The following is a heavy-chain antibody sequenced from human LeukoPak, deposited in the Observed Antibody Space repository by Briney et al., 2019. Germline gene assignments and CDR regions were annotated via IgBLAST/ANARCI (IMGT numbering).Heavy chain of an antibody. Sequence: SETLSLTCTVSGGSISSGGYYWSWIRQHPGKGLEWIGYIYYSGSTQYNPSLKSRVTVSVDTSKNQFSLKLSSVTAADTAVYYCARGKTYYDILTVYYNVNWFAPGGQGTLVTVPS. D-gene: IGHD3-9*01. CDR3: ARGKTYYDILTVYYNVNWFAP. CDR1: GGSISSGGYY. CDR2: IYYSGST. V-gene: IGHV4-31*03. J-gene: IGHJ5*02.